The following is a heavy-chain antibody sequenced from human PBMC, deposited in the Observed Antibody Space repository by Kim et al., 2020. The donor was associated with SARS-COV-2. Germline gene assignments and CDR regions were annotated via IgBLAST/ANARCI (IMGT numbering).Heavy chain of an antibody. CDR1: GYSFTSYW. V-gene: IGHV5-51*01. CDR2: IYPGDSDT. J-gene: IGHJ5*02. Sequence: GESLKISCKGSGYSFTSYWIGWVRQMPGKGLEWMGIIYPGDSDTRYSPSFQGQVTISADKPISTAYLQWSSLKASDTAMYYCARLYDILTGYHHGWFDPWGQGTLVTVSS. D-gene: IGHD3-9*01. CDR3: ARLYDILTGYHHGWFDP.